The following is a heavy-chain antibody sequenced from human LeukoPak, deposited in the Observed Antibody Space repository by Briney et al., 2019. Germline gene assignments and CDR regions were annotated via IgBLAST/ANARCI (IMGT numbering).Heavy chain of an antibody. D-gene: IGHD2-21*01. Sequence: GGSLRLSCAASGFTFSSYAMHWVRQAPGKGLEYVSAISSNGGSTYYANSVKGRFTISRDNSKNTLYLQMGSLRAEDMAVYYCARDHSEGGETTDAFDIWGQGTMVTVSS. CDR2: ISSNGGST. V-gene: IGHV3-64*01. J-gene: IGHJ3*02. CDR3: ARDHSEGGETTDAFDI. CDR1: GFTFSSYA.